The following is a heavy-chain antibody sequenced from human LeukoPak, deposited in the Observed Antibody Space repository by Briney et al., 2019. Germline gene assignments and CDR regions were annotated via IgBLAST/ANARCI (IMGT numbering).Heavy chain of an antibody. CDR1: GFTFSSYE. CDR3: ARGQLWPYFDY. CDR2: ISSSGSTI. Sequence: GGSLRLSCAASGFTFSSYEMNWVRQASGKGLEWVSYISSSGSTIYYADSVKGRFTISRDNAKNSLYLQMNSLRAEDTAVYYCARGQLWPYFDYWGQGTLVTVSS. J-gene: IGHJ4*02. V-gene: IGHV3-48*03. D-gene: IGHD5-18*01.